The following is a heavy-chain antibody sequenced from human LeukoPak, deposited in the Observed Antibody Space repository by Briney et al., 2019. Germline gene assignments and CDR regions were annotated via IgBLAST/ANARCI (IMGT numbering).Heavy chain of an antibody. J-gene: IGHJ5*02. Sequence: SETLSLTCTVSGGSINSSTYCWGWLRQPPGKGLEWIGSFYYRGNTYYSPSLKSRVTISVDTSKNQFSLKLSSVTAADTAVYYCARSPRYTMVRGVIDLWGQGTLVTVSS. D-gene: IGHD3-10*01. CDR2: FYYRGNT. CDR1: GGSINSSTYC. V-gene: IGHV4-39*07. CDR3: ARSPRYTMVRGVIDL.